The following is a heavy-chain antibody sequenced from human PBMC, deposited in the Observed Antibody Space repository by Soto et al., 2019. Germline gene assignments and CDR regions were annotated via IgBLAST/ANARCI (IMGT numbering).Heavy chain of an antibody. CDR1: GDSISRGGYF. D-gene: IGHD1-26*01. CDR2: IYDSGSA. V-gene: IGHV4-31*03. J-gene: IGHJ6*03. Sequence: QVQLQESGPGLVKPSQTLSLTCIVSGDSISRGGYFWTWIRQHPGKGLEWIGYIYDSGSAFYNPSLKSRVTMSVDTSKNQFSLHLRSVTAADTAVVYCARGILRPNHYMDVWGKGTAVAVSS. CDR3: ARGILRPNHYMDV.